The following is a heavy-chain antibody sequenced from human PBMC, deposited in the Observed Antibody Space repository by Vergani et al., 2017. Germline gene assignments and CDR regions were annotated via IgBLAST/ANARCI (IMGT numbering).Heavy chain of an antibody. D-gene: IGHD3-10*01. J-gene: IGHJ5*02. CDR3: ARQGYYGSGSYYP. CDR2: INAGNGNT. Sequence: QVQLVQSGAEVKKPGASVKVSCKASGYTFTSYAMHWVRQAPGQRLEWMGWINAGNGNTKYSQKFQGRFTITRDTSASTAYMELSNLRSEDTAVYYCARQGYYGSGSYYPWGQGTLVTVSS. V-gene: IGHV1-3*01. CDR1: GYTFTSYA.